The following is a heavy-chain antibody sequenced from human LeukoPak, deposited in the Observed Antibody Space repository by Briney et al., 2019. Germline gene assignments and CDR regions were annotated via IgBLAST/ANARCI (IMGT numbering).Heavy chain of an antibody. J-gene: IGHJ4*02. CDR3: ARGYYDLLTGHVVTYYFDY. D-gene: IGHD3-9*01. V-gene: IGHV1-3*01. CDR2: INAGNGKT. Sequence: AASVKVSCKASGYTFTNYAVHWVRQAPGQRLEWMGWINAGNGKTNYSQKFQVRVTLTRDTSASTVYMELSSLRSDDTAVYYCARGYYDLLTGHVVTYYFDYWGQGTLVTVSS. CDR1: GYTFTNYA.